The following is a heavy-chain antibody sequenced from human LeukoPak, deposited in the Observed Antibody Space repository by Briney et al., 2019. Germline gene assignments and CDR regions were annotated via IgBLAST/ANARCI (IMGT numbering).Heavy chain of an antibody. V-gene: IGHV4-34*01. Sequence: PSETLSLTCAVYGGSFSGYYWSWIRQPPGKGLEWIGEINDGESTNYNPSLKSRVILSVDTSKNQFSLKLNSVTAADTGMYYCARETAAAGSFIAIHDYWGQGTLVTVSS. D-gene: IGHD6-13*01. CDR3: ARETAAAGSFIAIHDY. CDR2: INDGEST. CDR1: GGSFSGYY. J-gene: IGHJ4*02.